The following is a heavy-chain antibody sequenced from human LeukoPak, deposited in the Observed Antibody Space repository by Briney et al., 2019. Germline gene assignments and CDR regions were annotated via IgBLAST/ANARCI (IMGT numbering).Heavy chain of an antibody. V-gene: IGHV3-64*01. CDR3: ARVRVGATAKGHYFDY. Sequence: PGGSLRLSCAASGFSVGTNYMTWVRQAPGKGLESVSVISSNGGNIYHANSVKGRFTISRDNSKNTVYLQMGSLRPEDMAVYYCARVRVGATAKGHYFDYWGQGTLVTVSS. CDR2: ISSNGGNI. J-gene: IGHJ4*02. CDR1: GFSVGTNY. D-gene: IGHD1-26*01.